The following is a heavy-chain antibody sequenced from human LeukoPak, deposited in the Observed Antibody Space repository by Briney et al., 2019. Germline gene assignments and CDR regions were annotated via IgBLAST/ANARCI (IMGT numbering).Heavy chain of an antibody. D-gene: IGHD6-6*01. CDR2: ISSSGSTI. CDR1: GFTFSDYY. Sequence: PGGSLRLSRAASGFTFSDYYMSWIRQAPGKGLEWVSYISSSGSTIYYADSVKGRFTISRDNAKNSLYLQMNSLRAEDTAVYYCARLRSSSFYYYYMDVWGKGTTVTVSS. CDR3: ARLRSSSFYYYYMDV. V-gene: IGHV3-11*01. J-gene: IGHJ6*03.